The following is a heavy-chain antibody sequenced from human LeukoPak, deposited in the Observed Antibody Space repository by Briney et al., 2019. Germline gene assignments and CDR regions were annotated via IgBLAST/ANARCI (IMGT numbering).Heavy chain of an antibody. CDR1: GYTFTSYA. V-gene: IGHV7-4-1*02. D-gene: IGHD5-12*01. J-gene: IGHJ4*02. CDR2: INTNTGNP. CDR3: APGPIGYPSNY. Sequence: ASVKVSCKASGYTFTSYAMNWVRQAPGQGLEWMGWINTNTGNPTYAQGFTGRFAFSLDTSVSTAYLQISSLEAEDTAVYYCAPGPIGYPSNYWGQGTLVTVSS.